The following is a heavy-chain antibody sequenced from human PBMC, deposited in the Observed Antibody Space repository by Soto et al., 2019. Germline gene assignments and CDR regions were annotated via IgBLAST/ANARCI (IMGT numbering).Heavy chain of an antibody. CDR1: GFTFNNAW. CDR2: IKSNADGGTV. CDR3: TTGVATAKFYFDF. D-gene: IGHD6-25*01. Sequence: TGGSLRFSCAASGFTFNNAWMSWVRQAPGTGLEWVGRIKSNADGGTVDYTPPARGRFTISRDDSKNTLFLHINSLKTEDTAVYYCTTGVATAKFYFDFWGQGTLVTVSS. V-gene: IGHV3-15*01. J-gene: IGHJ4*02.